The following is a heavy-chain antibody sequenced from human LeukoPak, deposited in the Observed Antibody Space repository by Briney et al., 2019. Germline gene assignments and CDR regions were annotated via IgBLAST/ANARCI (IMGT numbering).Heavy chain of an antibody. D-gene: IGHD6-13*01. J-gene: IGHJ4*02. Sequence: SVKVSCKASGGTFSSYAISWVRQAPGQGLEWMGGIIPIFGTANYAQKFQGRVTMTRDTSTSTVYMELSSLRSEDTAVYYCARGEQQLNYFDYWGQGTLVTVSS. V-gene: IGHV1-69*05. CDR3: ARGEQQLNYFDY. CDR1: GGTFSSYA. CDR2: IIPIFGTA.